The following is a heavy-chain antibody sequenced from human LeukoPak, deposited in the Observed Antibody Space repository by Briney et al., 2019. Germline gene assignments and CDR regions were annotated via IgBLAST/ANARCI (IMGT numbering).Heavy chain of an antibody. CDR1: GYSFTSYH. D-gene: IGHD4-17*01. CDR3: ARGYDYGDYVGDFDY. J-gene: IGHJ4*02. Sequence: GASVKLSCKASGYSFTSYHMHWVRQAPGQGLEWMGIINPSGRSTSSAQKLQGRVTVTTDTSTSTAYMDLRGLRSDDTAVYYCARGYDYGDYVGDFDYWGQGALVTVSS. CDR2: INPSGRST. V-gene: IGHV1-46*01.